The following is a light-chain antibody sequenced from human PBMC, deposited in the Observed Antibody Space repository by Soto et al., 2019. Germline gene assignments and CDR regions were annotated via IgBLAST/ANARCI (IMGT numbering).Light chain of an antibody. CDR3: QSYDSRLSGWV. V-gene: IGLV1-40*01. J-gene: IGLJ3*02. Sequence: QSVLTQPPSVSGAPGHRVTISCTGSSSNIGAGYDVHWYQRLPGTAPKLLIYGNINRPSGVPDRLSGSKSGTSASLAITGLQAEDEVDYYCQSYDSRLSGWVFGGGTKLTVL. CDR2: GNI. CDR1: SSNIGAGYD.